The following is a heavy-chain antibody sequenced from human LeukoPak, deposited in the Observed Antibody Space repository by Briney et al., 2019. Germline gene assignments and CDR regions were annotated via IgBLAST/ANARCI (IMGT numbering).Heavy chain of an antibody. CDR3: ATSRGYNSGYRALELPPSPID. V-gene: IGHV3-30*04. CDR1: GFTFTGHS. J-gene: IGHJ4*02. Sequence: GGSLRLSCVASGFTFTGHSMHWVRQAPGKGLEWVAVVAHDEKTIFYADSLKGRFTISRDNAKNSLFLQMNSLRAEDTAAYYCATSRGYNSGYRALELPPSPIDWGQGTLVTVSS. D-gene: IGHD5-18*01. CDR2: VAHDEKTI.